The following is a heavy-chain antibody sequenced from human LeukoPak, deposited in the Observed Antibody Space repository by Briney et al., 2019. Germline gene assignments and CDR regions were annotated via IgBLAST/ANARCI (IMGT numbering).Heavy chain of an antibody. CDR3: ARSGVTHATVNWFDP. Sequence: PGGSLRLSCAASGFIFSNYAMPWVRQAPGKGLEWVASITSATSSSTKVYYSDSLKGRFTISRDNAKSSLSLQMNGLRDEDTAIYYCARSGVTHATVNWFDPWGQGTLVTVSS. CDR2: ITSATSSSTKV. D-gene: IGHD2-21*02. J-gene: IGHJ5*02. CDR1: GFIFSNYA. V-gene: IGHV3-21*01.